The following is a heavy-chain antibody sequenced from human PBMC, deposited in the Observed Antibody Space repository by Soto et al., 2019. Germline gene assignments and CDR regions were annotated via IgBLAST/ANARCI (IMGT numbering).Heavy chain of an antibody. CDR3: VRELGLAY. J-gene: IGHJ4*02. V-gene: IGHV3-7*03. Sequence: VGSLRLSCAASGLTLSNNWMTWVRQAPGKGLEWVANINKDGSQKNYVDSVKGRFTIARDNGQNSLSLQINSLRVEDTAVYYCVRELGLAYWGQRALVTVSS. CDR1: GLTLSNNW. D-gene: IGHD1-7*01. CDR2: INKDGSQK.